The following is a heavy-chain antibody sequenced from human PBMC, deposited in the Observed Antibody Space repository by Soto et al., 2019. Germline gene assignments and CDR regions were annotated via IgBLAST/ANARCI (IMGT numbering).Heavy chain of an antibody. CDR1: GYTVTSYT. CDR3: ARWRGAFDY. CDR2: IDAGNGIT. V-gene: IGHV1-3*01. J-gene: IGHJ4*02. D-gene: IGHD1-26*01. Sequence: QVQLVQSGAEVKKPGASVKVSCEASGYTVTSYTIHWVRQAPGQRLECMGWIDAGNGITKYSQKFQGRVTITRDTSASTAYMELNSLRSEDTALYYCARWRGAFDYWGQGTLVTVSS.